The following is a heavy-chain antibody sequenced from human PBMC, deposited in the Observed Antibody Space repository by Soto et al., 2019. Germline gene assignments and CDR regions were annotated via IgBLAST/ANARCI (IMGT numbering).Heavy chain of an antibody. V-gene: IGHV3-30*18. CDR3: AKDRGYSRRSYFDY. CDR1: GFTFSSYG. J-gene: IGHJ4*02. D-gene: IGHD6-13*01. Sequence: PGGSLRLSCAASGFTFSSYGMHWVRQAPGKGLEWVAVISYDGSNKYYADSVKGRFTISRDNSKNTLYLQMNSLRAEDTAVYYCAKDRGYSRRSYFDYWGQGTLVTVSS. CDR2: ISYDGSNK.